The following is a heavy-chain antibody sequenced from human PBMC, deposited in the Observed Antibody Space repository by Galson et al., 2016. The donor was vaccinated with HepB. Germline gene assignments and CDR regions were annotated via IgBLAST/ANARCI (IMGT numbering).Heavy chain of an antibody. J-gene: IGHJ4*02. V-gene: IGHV3-53*01. D-gene: IGHD6-19*01. CDR3: AKDSPYSSGWSTY. Sequence: SLRLSCAVSGLTVSGDYMSWVRQARGKGLEWVSVLYRDGSTYYADSVEGRFTISRDNSKDTVYLQMNSLRAEDTALYYCAKDSPYSSGWSTYWGQGTLVTVSS. CDR2: LYRDGST. CDR1: GLTVSGDY.